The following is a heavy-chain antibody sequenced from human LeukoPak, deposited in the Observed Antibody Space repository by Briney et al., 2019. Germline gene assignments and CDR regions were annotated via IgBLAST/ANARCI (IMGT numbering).Heavy chain of an antibody. CDR3: ARGPIRSNYGMDV. CDR1: GGIFSSYA. CDR2: IIPIFGTA. V-gene: IGHV1-69*13. J-gene: IGHJ6*02. Sequence: GASVTVSCKASGGIFSSYAISWMRQAPGQGLEWMGGIIPIFGTANYAQKFQGRVTITADESTSTAYMELSSLRSEDTAVYYCARGPIRSNYGMDVWGQGTTVTVSS.